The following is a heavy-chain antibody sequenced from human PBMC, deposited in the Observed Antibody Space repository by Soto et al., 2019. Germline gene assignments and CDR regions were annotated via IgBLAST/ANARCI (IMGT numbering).Heavy chain of an antibody. CDR1: GFTFSSYA. J-gene: IGHJ6*02. Sequence: QVQLVESGGGVVQPGRSLRLSCAASGFTFSSYAMHWVRQAPGKGLEWVAVISYDGSNKYYADSVKGRFTISRDNSKNTLYLQMNSLRAEDTAVYYCARDIIPRIAAAGTDYYYGMDVWGQGTTVTVSS. CDR2: ISYDGSNK. CDR3: ARDIIPRIAAAGTDYYYGMDV. D-gene: IGHD6-13*01. V-gene: IGHV3-30-3*01.